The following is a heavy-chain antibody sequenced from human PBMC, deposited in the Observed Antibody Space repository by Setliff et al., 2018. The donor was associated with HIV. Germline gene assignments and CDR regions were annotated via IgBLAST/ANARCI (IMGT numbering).Heavy chain of an antibody. D-gene: IGHD3-16*02. CDR1: GGSFSGYY. J-gene: IGHJ3*02. Sequence: SETLSLTCAVYGGSFSGYYWSWIRQPPGKGLEWIGEINHSGSTNYNPSLKSRVTISVDTSKNQFSLKLSSVTAADTAVYYCARGRGVYDCVWGSYRYKGAFDIWGQGTMVTVSS. CDR2: INHSGST. CDR3: ARGRGVYDCVWGSYRYKGAFDI. V-gene: IGHV4-34*01.